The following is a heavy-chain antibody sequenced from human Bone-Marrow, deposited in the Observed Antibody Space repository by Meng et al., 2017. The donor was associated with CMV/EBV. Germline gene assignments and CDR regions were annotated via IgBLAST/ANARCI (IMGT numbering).Heavy chain of an antibody. CDR1: GFTFSSYG. Sequence: GGSLRLSCAASGFTFSSYGMHWVRQAPGKGLEWVAFIRYDGSNKYYADSVKGRFTISRDNSKNTLYLQLNSLRAEDTAVYYCAKLRGRRQLALSVYGMDVWGQGTTVTVSS. CDR3: AKLRGRRQLALSVYGMDV. D-gene: IGHD5-18*01. J-gene: IGHJ6*01. V-gene: IGHV3-30*02. CDR2: IRYDGSNK.